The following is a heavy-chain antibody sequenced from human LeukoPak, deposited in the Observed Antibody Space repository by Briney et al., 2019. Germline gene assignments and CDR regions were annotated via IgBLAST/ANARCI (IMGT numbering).Heavy chain of an antibody. V-gene: IGHV3-15*01. D-gene: IGHD2-15*01. J-gene: IGHJ4*02. CDR2: IKSKTDGGTT. CDR3: TPPPCGSGGSCYPDY. CDR1: GFTFSNAW. Sequence: PGGSLRLSCAASGFTFSNAWMSWVRQAPGKGLEWVGRIKSKTDGGTTDYAAPVKGRFTISRDDSKNTLYLQMNSLKTEDTAVYYCTPPPCGSGGSCYPDYWGQGTLVTVSS.